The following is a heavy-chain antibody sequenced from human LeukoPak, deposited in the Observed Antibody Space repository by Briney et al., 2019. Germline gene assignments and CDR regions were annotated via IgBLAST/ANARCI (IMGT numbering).Heavy chain of an antibody. Sequence: ASVKVSCKVSGYTLTELSMHWVRQAPGKGLEWMGGFDPEDGETIYAQKFQGRVTMTEDTSTDTAYMELRSLRSDDTAVYYCAREGVMSSSWSYYFDYWGQGTLVTVSS. CDR3: AREGVMSSSWSYYFDY. V-gene: IGHV1-24*01. D-gene: IGHD6-13*01. CDR1: GYTLTELS. J-gene: IGHJ4*02. CDR2: FDPEDGET.